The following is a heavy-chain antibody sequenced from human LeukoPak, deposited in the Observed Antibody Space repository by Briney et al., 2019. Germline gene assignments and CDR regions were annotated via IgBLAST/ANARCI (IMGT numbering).Heavy chain of an antibody. J-gene: IGHJ3*02. Sequence: PSETLSLTCTVSGGSISSGDYYWSWIRQPPGKGQEWIGYIYYSGSTYYNPSLKSRVTISVDTSKNQFSLKLSSVTAADTAVYYCARGVVAATPGAFDIWGQGTMVTVSS. V-gene: IGHV4-30-4*08. CDR2: IYYSGST. D-gene: IGHD2-15*01. CDR1: GGSISSGDYY. CDR3: ARGVVAATPGAFDI.